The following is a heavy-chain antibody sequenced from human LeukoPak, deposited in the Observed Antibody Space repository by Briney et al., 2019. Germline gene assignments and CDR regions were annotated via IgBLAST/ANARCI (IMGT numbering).Heavy chain of an antibody. CDR3: ARADYGASTIFDY. Sequence: PSETLSLTCTVSGGSISSHYWSWIRQPPGKGLEWIGYIYYSGSTNYNPSLKSRVTISVDTSKNHFSLKLSSVTAADTAVYYCARADYGASTIFDYWGQGTLVTVSS. J-gene: IGHJ4*02. CDR1: GGSISSHY. CDR2: IYYSGST. D-gene: IGHD4-17*01. V-gene: IGHV4-59*11.